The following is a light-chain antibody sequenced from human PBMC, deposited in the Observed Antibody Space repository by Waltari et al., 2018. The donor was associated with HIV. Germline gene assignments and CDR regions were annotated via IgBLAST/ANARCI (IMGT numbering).Light chain of an antibody. CDR2: GAS. CDR1: QSVSSN. CDR3: QQYDNWPPLT. J-gene: IGKJ4*01. Sequence: EIVMTQSPATLSVSPGDRATLSCRASQSVSSNLAWYQQKPVQTPSLLIYGASTRATGIPARFSGGGSGTEFTLTISSLQSEDFAVYYCQQYDNWPPLTFGGGTKVEIK. V-gene: IGKV3-15*01.